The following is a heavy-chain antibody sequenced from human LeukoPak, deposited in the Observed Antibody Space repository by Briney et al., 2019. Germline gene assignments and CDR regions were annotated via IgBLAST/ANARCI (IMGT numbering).Heavy chain of an antibody. CDR2: INHGGST. V-gene: IGHV4-34*01. D-gene: IGHD1-26*01. CDR1: GGSISSYC. Sequence: SETLSLTCTVSGGSISSYCWSWIRQPPGKGLEWTGEINHGGSTNYNPSLKSRVTISVDTSKNQFSLKLSSVTAADTAVYYCASGELNWFDPWGQGTLVTVSS. J-gene: IGHJ5*02. CDR3: ASGELNWFDP.